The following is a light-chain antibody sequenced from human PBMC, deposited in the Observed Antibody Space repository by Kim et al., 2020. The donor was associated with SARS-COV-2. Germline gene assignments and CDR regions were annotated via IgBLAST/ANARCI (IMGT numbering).Light chain of an antibody. CDR3: QVWDSSSDHRVV. CDR1: CIGSKG. Sequence: PGKTARVSCGGKCIGSKGVHWYQQKSGQAPVLVIYYDSDRPSGIPERFSGSNSGNTATLTISRVEAGDEADYYCQVWDSSSDHRVVFGGGTQLTVL. J-gene: IGLJ2*01. V-gene: IGLV3-21*04. CDR2: YDS.